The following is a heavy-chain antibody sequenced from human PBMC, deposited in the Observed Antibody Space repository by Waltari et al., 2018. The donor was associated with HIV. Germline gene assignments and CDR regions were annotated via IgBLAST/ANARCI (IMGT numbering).Heavy chain of an antibody. CDR2: ISTGGAFI. CDR3: AGTKAGNSYYGMDV. D-gene: IGHD6-13*01. Sequence: EVQLVESGGGLVQPGGSLRLSCTVSGLIFTSHSMNWVRQAPGKGLEWVAYISTGGAFIFYADSGRGRFTISRDNVNNSLFLQMTSLRDEDTAVYFCAGTKAGNSYYGMDVWGQGTTVSVSS. V-gene: IGHV3-48*02. CDR1: GLIFTSHS. J-gene: IGHJ6*02.